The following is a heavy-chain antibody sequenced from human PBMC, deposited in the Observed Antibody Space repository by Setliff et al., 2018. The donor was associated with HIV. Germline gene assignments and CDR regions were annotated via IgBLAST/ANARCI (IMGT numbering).Heavy chain of an antibody. CDR3: AGSRGYFVQAD. Sequence: PSETLSLTCAVSGGPISSSNWWSWVRQAPGKGLEWVAIIKQDERRYVDSVKGRFTISRDDARNSLYLQMNNLRVEDTAVYYCAGSRGYFVQADWGQGTLVTVSS. CDR2: IKQDER. V-gene: IGHV3-7*01. CDR1: GGPISSSNW. J-gene: IGHJ4*02. D-gene: IGHD3-22*01.